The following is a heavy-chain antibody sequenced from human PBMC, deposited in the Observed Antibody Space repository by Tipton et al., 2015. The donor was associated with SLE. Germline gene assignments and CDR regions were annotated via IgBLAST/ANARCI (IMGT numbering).Heavy chain of an antibody. CDR2: IYYSGST. D-gene: IGHD6-19*01. V-gene: IGHV4-59*07. J-gene: IGHJ4*02. Sequence: TLSLTCTVSGGSISSYYWSWIRQPPGKGLEWIGYIYYSGSTNYNPSLKSRVTISVDTSKNQFSLKLSSVTAADTAVYYCASGRAVAGGDFFDYRGQGTPVPVSS. CDR1: GGSISSYY. CDR3: ASGRAVAGGDFFDY.